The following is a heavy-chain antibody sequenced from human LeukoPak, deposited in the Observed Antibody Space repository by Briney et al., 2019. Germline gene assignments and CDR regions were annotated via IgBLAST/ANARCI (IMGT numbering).Heavy chain of an antibody. CDR1: GGSFSAYY. V-gene: IGHV4-34*01. Sequence: SETLSLTCGVYGGSFSAYYWSWIRQAPGKGLEWIGEINHSGNTIYNPSLKSRVTISVDTSKNQFSLKLSSVTAADTAVYYCARGGFGAPAYYMDVWGKGTTVTVSS. CDR3: ARGGFGAPAYYMDV. CDR2: INHSGNT. D-gene: IGHD3-10*01. J-gene: IGHJ6*03.